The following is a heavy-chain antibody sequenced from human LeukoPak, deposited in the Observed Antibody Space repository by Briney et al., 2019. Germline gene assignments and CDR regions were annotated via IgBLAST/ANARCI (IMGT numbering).Heavy chain of an antibody. Sequence: SETLSLTCTVSGGPISSYYWSWIRQPPGKGLEWIGYIYYSGSTNYNPSLKSRVTISVDTSKNQFSLKLSSVTAADTAVYYCARAPYNWNDVSWFDPWGQGTLVTVSS. D-gene: IGHD1-1*01. CDR3: ARAPYNWNDVSWFDP. CDR1: GGPISSYY. V-gene: IGHV4-59*08. CDR2: IYYSGST. J-gene: IGHJ5*02.